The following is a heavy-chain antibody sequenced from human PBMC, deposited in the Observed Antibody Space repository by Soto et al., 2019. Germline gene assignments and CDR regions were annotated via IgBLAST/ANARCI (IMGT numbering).Heavy chain of an antibody. V-gene: IGHV3-23*01. Sequence: PGGSLRLSCAASGFTFSSYAMSWVRQAPGKGLEWVSTISGSGGTTYYADSVKGRFTISRDNFKNTLYLQMNSLRAEDTAVYYCAKAGPRTSGYYFDAFDIWGQGTMVTVSS. J-gene: IGHJ3*02. CDR2: ISGSGGTT. CDR1: GFTFSSYA. D-gene: IGHD3-22*01. CDR3: AKAGPRTSGYYFDAFDI.